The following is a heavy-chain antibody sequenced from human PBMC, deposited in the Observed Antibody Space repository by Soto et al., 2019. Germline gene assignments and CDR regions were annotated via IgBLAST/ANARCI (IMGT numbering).Heavy chain of an antibody. CDR3: ASVVLVPAAMPLYYYGMDV. J-gene: IGHJ6*02. D-gene: IGHD2-2*01. CDR2: INAGNGNT. V-gene: IGHV1-3*01. Sequence: ASVKVCCKASGYTFTSYAMHWVRPDPGQRLEWMGWINAGNGNTKYSQKFQGRVTITRDTSASTAYMELSSLRSEDTAVYYCASVVLVPAAMPLYYYGMDVWGQGTTVTVSS. CDR1: GYTFTSYA.